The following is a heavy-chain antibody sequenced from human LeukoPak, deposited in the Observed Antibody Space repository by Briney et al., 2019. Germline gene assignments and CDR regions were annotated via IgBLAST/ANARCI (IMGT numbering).Heavy chain of an antibody. CDR3: AKEVAARLGDD. V-gene: IGHV3-23*01. D-gene: IGHD2-15*01. Sequence: GGSLRLSCAASGFTFSSFAMSWVRQAPGKGLEWVSVISGSGGSTSYADSVKGRFTISRDNSKNTLYLQMNSLRAEDTAVYYCAKEVAARLGDDWGQGTLVTVSS. J-gene: IGHJ4*02. CDR2: ISGSGGST. CDR1: GFTFSSFA.